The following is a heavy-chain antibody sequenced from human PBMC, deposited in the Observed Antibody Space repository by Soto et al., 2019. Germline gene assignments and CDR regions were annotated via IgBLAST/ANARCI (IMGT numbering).Heavy chain of an antibody. Sequence: ASVKVSCKASGYTFTSYAMQWVRQAPGQRREWMGWINAGNGNTKYSQKFQGRLNITKDTSASTAYMELSSLRSEDTAVYYCARDCTVDTAMVRSAGPNPFDIWGQGKMVTVSS. CDR3: ARDCTVDTAMVRSAGPNPFDI. CDR1: GYTFTSYA. V-gene: IGHV1-3*01. J-gene: IGHJ3*02. D-gene: IGHD5-18*01. CDR2: INAGNGNT.